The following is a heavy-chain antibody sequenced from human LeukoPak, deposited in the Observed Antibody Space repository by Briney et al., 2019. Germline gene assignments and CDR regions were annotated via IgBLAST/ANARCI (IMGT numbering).Heavy chain of an antibody. CDR2: IKQDGSEK. J-gene: IGHJ3*02. Sequence: GGSLRLSCAASGFTFSSYAMSWVRQAPGKGLEWVANIKQDGSEKYYVDSVKGRFTISRDNAKNSLYLQMNSLRAEDTAVYYCARTNTNGAFDIWGQGTMVTVSS. V-gene: IGHV3-7*05. CDR1: GFTFSSYA. D-gene: IGHD2-2*01. CDR3: ARTNTNGAFDI.